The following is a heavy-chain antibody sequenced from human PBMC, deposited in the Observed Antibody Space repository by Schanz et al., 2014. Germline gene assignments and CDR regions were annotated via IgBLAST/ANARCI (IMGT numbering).Heavy chain of an antibody. J-gene: IGHJ4*02. Sequence: QVQLVESGGGLVKPGGSLRLSCAASGFTFSDYYMSWIRQAPGKGLEWVSYISGTTTYTNYADSVKGRFTISRDNAKNSLYLQMNSLRAEDTAVYYCARDRGYCSGGSCLTFDYWGQGTLVTDSS. D-gene: IGHD2-15*01. CDR1: GFTFSDYY. CDR3: ARDRGYCSGGSCLTFDY. CDR2: ISGTTTYT. V-gene: IGHV3-11*06.